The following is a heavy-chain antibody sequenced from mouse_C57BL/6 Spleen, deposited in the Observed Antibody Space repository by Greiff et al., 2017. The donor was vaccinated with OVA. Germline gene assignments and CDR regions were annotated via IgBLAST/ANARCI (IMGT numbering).Heavy chain of an antibody. Sequence: EVMLVESGGGLVKPGGSLKLSCAASGFTFSSYTMSWVRQTPEKRLEWVATISGGGGNTYYPDSVKGRFTISRENAKNTLYLQMSSLRSEDTALYYCARHYYGSSSYYAMDYWGQGTSVTVSS. CDR1: GFTFSSYT. J-gene: IGHJ4*01. CDR3: ARHYYGSSSYYAMDY. D-gene: IGHD1-1*01. CDR2: ISGGGGNT. V-gene: IGHV5-9*01.